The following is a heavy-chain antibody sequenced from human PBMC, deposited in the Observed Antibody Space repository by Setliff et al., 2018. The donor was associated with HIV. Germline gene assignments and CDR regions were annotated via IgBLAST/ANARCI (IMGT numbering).Heavy chain of an antibody. CDR3: ATQVWSNMDY. V-gene: IGHV3-23*01. Sequence: GESLKISCAASGFTFSNYAMSWVRQAPGKGLEWVSGISGSGGSTYYVDSVKGRFTISRDNSKNTLYLQMNSLGAADTAVYYCATQVWSNMDYWGQGTLVTVSS. J-gene: IGHJ4*02. D-gene: IGHD2-21*01. CDR2: ISGSGGST. CDR1: GFTFSNYA.